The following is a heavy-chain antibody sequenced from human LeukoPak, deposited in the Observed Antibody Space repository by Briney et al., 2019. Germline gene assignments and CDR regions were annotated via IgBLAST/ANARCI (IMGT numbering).Heavy chain of an antibody. D-gene: IGHD1-1*01. V-gene: IGHV4-4*02. CDR2: ISHSGSI. CDR3: ARVTGTTPFDY. CDR1: GGSISSSNW. Sequence: PSETLSLTCAVSGGSISSSNWWSWVRQPPGKGLEWIGEISHSGSINYNPSLESRVTISVDKSKNQFSLRLSSVTAADTAVYFCARVTGTTPFDYWGQGTLATVSS. J-gene: IGHJ4*02.